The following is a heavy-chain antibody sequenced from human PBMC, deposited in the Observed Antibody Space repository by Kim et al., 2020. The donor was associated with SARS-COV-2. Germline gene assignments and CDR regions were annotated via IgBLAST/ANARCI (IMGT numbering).Heavy chain of an antibody. CDR3: ARAVSDYYDSSGDY. J-gene: IGHJ4*02. V-gene: IGHV4-34*01. D-gene: IGHD3-22*01. CDR1: GGSFSGYY. CDR2: INHSGST. Sequence: SETLSLTCAVYGGSFSGYYWSWIRQPPGKGLEWIGEINHSGSTNYNPSLKSRVTISVDTSKNQFSLKLSSVTAADTAVYYCARAVSDYYDSSGDYWGQGTLVTVSS.